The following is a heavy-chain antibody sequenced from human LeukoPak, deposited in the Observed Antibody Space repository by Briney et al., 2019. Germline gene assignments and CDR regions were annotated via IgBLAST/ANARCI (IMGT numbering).Heavy chain of an antibody. J-gene: IGHJ4*02. CDR2: IKQDESEK. CDR3: ARDHGFGELYFDY. Sequence: GGSLRLSCAASGFTFSSYWMTWVRQAPGKGLEWVANIKQDESEKYYVDSVKGRFTISRDNAKNSLYLQMNSLRAEDTAVYYCARDHGFGELYFDYWGQGTLVTVSS. CDR1: GFTFSSYW. D-gene: IGHD3-10*01. V-gene: IGHV3-7*01.